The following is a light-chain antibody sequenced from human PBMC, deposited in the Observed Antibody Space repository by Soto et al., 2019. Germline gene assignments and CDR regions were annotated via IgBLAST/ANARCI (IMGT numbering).Light chain of an antibody. CDR1: TNDFSIYNY. V-gene: IGLV2-14*03. CDR3: ASHTRSNTWV. Sequence: QSALTQPASMSGSPGQSITISCTGATNDFSIYNYVSWFQQHPGKVPKLILYDASNRPSGVSNRFSGSKSGNTASLTISGLQAEDEGDYYCASHTRSNTWVFGGGTKVTVL. J-gene: IGLJ3*02. CDR2: DAS.